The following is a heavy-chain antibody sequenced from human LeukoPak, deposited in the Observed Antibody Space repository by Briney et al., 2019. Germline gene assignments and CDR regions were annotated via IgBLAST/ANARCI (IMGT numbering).Heavy chain of an antibody. Sequence: SETLSLTCAVYGGSFSGYYWSWNRQPPGKGLEWIGEINHSGSTNYNPSLKSRVTISVDTSKNQFSLKLSSVTAADTAVYYCARGAQGYSSSWYKFDPWGQGTLVTVSS. J-gene: IGHJ5*02. D-gene: IGHD6-13*01. CDR2: INHSGST. V-gene: IGHV4-34*01. CDR1: GGSFSGYY. CDR3: ARGAQGYSSSWYKFDP.